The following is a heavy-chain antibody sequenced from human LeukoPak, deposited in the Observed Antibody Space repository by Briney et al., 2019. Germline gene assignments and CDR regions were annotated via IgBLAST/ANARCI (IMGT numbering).Heavy chain of an antibody. D-gene: IGHD4-17*01. CDR2: IYHSGST. CDR1: GGSISSYY. V-gene: IGHV4-59*01. CDR3: ARFDDYGDYGVDP. J-gene: IGHJ5*02. Sequence: PSETLSLTCTVSGGSISSYYWSWIRQPPGKGLEWIGYIYHSGSTNYNPSLKSRVTISVDTSKNQFSLKLSSVTAADTAVYYCARFDDYGDYGVDPWGQGTLVTVSS.